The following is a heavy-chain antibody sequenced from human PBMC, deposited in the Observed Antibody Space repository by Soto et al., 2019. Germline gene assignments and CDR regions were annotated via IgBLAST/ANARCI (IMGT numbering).Heavy chain of an antibody. CDR1: GGSISSSSYY. D-gene: IGHD2-15*01. CDR3: APAGVAAATVDY. CDR2: IYYSGSI. Sequence: QLQLQESGPGLVKPSETLSLTCTVSGGSISSSSYYWGWIRQPPGKGLEWIGSIYYSGSIYYNPSLKSRDTISVDTSTNPFSLNLTSVSAADTAVYSCAPAGVAAATVDYWGQGTLVTVSS. V-gene: IGHV4-39*01. J-gene: IGHJ4*02.